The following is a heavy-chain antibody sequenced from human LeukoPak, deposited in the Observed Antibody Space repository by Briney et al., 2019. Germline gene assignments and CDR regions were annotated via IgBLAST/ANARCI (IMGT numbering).Heavy chain of an antibody. J-gene: IGHJ6*03. CDR3: ASAQSQYYDFWSGYFAPVDYYYYYYMDV. CDR1: GGSFSGYY. Sequence: SETLSLTCAVYGGSFSGYYWSWIRQPPGKGLEWIGEINHSGSTNYNPSLKSRVTISVDTSKNQFSLKLSSVTAADTAVYYCASAQSQYYDFWSGYFAPVDYYYYYYMDVWGKGTTVTVSS. V-gene: IGHV4-34*01. CDR2: INHSGST. D-gene: IGHD3-3*01.